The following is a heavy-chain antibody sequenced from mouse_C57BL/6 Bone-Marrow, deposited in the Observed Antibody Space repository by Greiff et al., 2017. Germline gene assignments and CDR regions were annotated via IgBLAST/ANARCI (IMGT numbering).Heavy chain of an antibody. CDR3: RFIYDGYYGFAY. V-gene: IGHV1-81*01. D-gene: IGHD2-3*01. CDR2: IYPRSGNT. Sequence: QVQLQQSGAELARPGASVKLSCKASGYTFTSYGISWVKQRTGQGLEWIGEIYPRSGNTYYNEKFKGKATLTADKSSSTAYMELRSLTSEDSAVYFCRFIYDGYYGFAYWGQGTLVTVSA. CDR1: GYTFTSYG. J-gene: IGHJ3*01.